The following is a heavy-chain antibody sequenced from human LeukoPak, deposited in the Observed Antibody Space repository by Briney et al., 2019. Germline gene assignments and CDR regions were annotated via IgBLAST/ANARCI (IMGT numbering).Heavy chain of an antibody. CDR1: GFTFSSSV. D-gene: IGHD7-27*01. Sequence: GGSLRLSCSASGFTFSSSVTHWVRQAPGKGLEYVSAISSNGGNTFYADSVKGRFTISRDNSKNTLYLQMSSLRAEDTAVYYCVKDASGARVKWYFDLWGRGTLVTVSS. CDR2: ISSNGGNT. V-gene: IGHV3-64D*09. CDR3: VKDASGARVKWYFDL. J-gene: IGHJ2*01.